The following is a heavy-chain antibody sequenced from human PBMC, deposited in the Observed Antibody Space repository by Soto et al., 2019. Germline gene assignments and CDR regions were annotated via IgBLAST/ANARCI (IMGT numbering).Heavy chain of an antibody. Sequence: SGPTLVNPTQTLTLTCTFSGFSLSTSGVGVGWIRQPPGKALEWLALIYWNDDKRYSPSLKSRLTITKDTSKNQVVLTMTNMDPVDTATYYCARTYYDFWSGYYTPRDYYYYGVDGWGQGTMVTVAS. CDR1: GFSLSTSGVG. J-gene: IGHJ6*02. CDR3: ARTYYDFWSGYYTPRDYYYYGVDG. V-gene: IGHV2-5*01. CDR2: IYWNDDK. D-gene: IGHD3-3*01.